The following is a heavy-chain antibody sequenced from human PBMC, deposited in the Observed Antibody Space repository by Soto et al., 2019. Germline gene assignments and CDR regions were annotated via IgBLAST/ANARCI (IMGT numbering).Heavy chain of an antibody. CDR3: ARGGGRMDV. J-gene: IGHJ6*02. CDR1: GGSISSYY. D-gene: IGHD1-26*01. Sequence: SETLSLTCTVSGGSISSYYWTWIRQPPGKGLEWIGYIYYSGSTNYNPSLKSRVTISVDTSKNQFSLKLSSVTAEDTAVYHCARGGGRMDVWGQGTTVTVSS. V-gene: IGHV4-59*01. CDR2: IYYSGST.